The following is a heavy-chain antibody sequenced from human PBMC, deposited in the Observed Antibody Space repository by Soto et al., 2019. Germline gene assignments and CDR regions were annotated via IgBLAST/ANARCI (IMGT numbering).Heavy chain of an antibody. D-gene: IGHD3-10*01. CDR2: IYHSGST. J-gene: IGHJ5*02. Sequence: QLQLQESGSGLVKPSQTLSLTRAVSGGSISSGGYSWSWIRQPPGKGLEWIGYIYHSGSTYYNPSLKSRVTISVDRSKNQFSLKLSSVTAADTAVYYCARDAGSGSFEAWFDPWGQGTLVTVSS. CDR1: GGSISSGGYS. CDR3: ARDAGSGSFEAWFDP. V-gene: IGHV4-30-2*01.